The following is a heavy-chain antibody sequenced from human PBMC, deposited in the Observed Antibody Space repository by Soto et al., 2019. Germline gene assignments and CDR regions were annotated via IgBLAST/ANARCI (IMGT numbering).Heavy chain of an antibody. CDR1: GGTFSSYA. V-gene: IGHV1-69*12. D-gene: IGHD3-3*01. Sequence: QVQLVQSGAEVKKPGSSVKVSCKASGGTFSSYAISWVRQAPGQGLEWMGGIIPIFGTANYAQKFQGRATITADESTSTASMELSSLRSEATAVYYCARVRFWSGYYPRYGMDVWGQGTTVTVSS. J-gene: IGHJ6*02. CDR2: IIPIFGTA. CDR3: ARVRFWSGYYPRYGMDV.